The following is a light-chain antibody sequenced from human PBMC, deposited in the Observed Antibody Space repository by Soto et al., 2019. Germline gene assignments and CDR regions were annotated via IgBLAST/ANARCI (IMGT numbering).Light chain of an antibody. V-gene: IGKV3-11*01. J-gene: IGKJ4*01. CDR1: QSVNNF. Sequence: EVVLTQSPATLSLSPGDRATLSCRASQSVNNFLAWYQQKPGQTPRLLIYDASKRATGIPGKFSGSGSGTDFTLTISSLEPEDFAVYYCQQRSKWPPAISFGGGTKVDIK. CDR3: QQRSKWPPAIS. CDR2: DAS.